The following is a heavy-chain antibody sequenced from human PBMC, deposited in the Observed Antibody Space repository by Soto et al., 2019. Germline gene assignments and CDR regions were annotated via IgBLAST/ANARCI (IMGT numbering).Heavy chain of an antibody. V-gene: IGHV4-4*07. Sequence: SETLSLTCSVSGTSVSNYYWSWIRQPAGKGLEHIGRIYTSGSTSYNPSLKSRVTMSMDTSQTQIYLNLTSVTAADTAVYYCAREGRQLSYAFDYWGQGSLVTVSS. CDR1: GTSVSNYY. D-gene: IGHD3-10*01. CDR3: AREGRQLSYAFDY. J-gene: IGHJ4*02. CDR2: IYTSGST.